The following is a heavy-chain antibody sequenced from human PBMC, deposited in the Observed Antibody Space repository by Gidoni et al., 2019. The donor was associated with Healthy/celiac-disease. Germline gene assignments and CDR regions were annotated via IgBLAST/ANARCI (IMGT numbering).Heavy chain of an antibody. J-gene: IGHJ4*02. D-gene: IGHD2-15*01. Sequence: QVQLVASGGGVVQAGRSLRPPFAASGFTLSCYGMPRVRQAPGKGLEWVAVIWYDGSNKYYADSVKGRFTISRDNSKNTLYLQMNSLRAEDTAVYYCAREKWGGTPARFDYWGQGTLVTVSS. CDR3: AREKWGGTPARFDY. CDR1: GFTLSCYG. CDR2: IWYDGSNK. V-gene: IGHV3-33*01.